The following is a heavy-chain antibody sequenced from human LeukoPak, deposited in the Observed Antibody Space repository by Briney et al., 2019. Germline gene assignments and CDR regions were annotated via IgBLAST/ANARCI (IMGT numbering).Heavy chain of an antibody. CDR2: IYHSGST. J-gene: IGHJ3*02. Sequence: SETLSLTCTVSGGSISSYYWSWIRQPPGKGLEWIGYIYHSGSTNYNPSLKSRVTISVDTSKNQFSLKLSSVTAADTAVYYCARRRGDYVGLDIWGQGTMVTVSS. D-gene: IGHD4-17*01. CDR3: ARRRGDYVGLDI. CDR1: GGSISSYY. V-gene: IGHV4-59*01.